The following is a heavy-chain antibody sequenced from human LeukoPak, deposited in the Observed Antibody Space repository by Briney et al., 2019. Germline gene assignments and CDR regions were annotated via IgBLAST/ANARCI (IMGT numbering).Heavy chain of an antibody. J-gene: IGHJ3*02. CDR3: ARDPYFYYYDSSGYSGEVVHI. CDR1: GGSISSGSYY. Sequence: ASQTLSLTCTVSGGSISSGSYYWSWIRQPAGKGLEWIGRIYTSGSTNYNPSLKSRVTISVDTSKNQFSLKLSSVTAADTAVYYCARDPYFYYYDSSGYSGEVVHIWGQGTMVIVSS. CDR2: IYTSGST. V-gene: IGHV4-61*02. D-gene: IGHD3-22*01.